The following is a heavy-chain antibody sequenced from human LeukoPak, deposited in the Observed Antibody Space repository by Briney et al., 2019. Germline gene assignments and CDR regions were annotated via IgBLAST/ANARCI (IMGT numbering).Heavy chain of an antibody. CDR1: GFTFSSYG. CDR2: IWYGGSNK. J-gene: IGHJ4*02. Sequence: GRSLRLSCAASGFTFSSYGMHWVRRAPGKGLEWVAVIWYGGSNKYYADSVKGRFTISRDNSKNTLYLQMNSLRAEDTAVYYCAKAPTGGYYDILTGQGHFDYWGQGTLVTVSS. V-gene: IGHV3-33*06. D-gene: IGHD3-9*01. CDR3: AKAPTGGYYDILTGQGHFDY.